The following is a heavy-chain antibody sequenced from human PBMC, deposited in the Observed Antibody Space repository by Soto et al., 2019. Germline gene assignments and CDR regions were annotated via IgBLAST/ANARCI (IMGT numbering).Heavy chain of an antibody. CDR2: INPSGGST. CDR1: GYTFTSYY. V-gene: IGHV1-46*03. Sequence: ASVKVSCKASGYTFTSYYMHWVRQAPGQGLEWMGIINPSGGSTSYAQKFQGRVTMTRDTSTSTVYMELSSLRSEDTAVYYCARKWGYRGGADFWGGYPTLYFDYWGQGTLVTVSS. D-gene: IGHD3-3*01. CDR3: ARKWGYRGGADFWGGYPTLYFDY. J-gene: IGHJ4*02.